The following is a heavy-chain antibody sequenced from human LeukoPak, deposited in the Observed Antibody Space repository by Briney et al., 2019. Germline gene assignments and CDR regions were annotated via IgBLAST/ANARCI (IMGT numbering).Heavy chain of an antibody. Sequence: PGGSLRLSCGASGFTFSSYAMHWVRQAPGKGLEWVAVISYDGSNKYYADSVKGRFTISRDNSKNTLYLQMNSLRAEDTAVYYCASPPEMTYYDFWSGYYWGQGTLVTVSS. CDR2: ISYDGSNK. V-gene: IGHV3-30*04. CDR3: ASPPEMTYYDFWSGYY. J-gene: IGHJ4*02. CDR1: GFTFSSYA. D-gene: IGHD3-3*01.